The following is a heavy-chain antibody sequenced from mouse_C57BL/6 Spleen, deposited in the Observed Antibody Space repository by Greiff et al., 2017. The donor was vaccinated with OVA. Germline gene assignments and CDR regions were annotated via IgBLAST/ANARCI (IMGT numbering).Heavy chain of an antibody. CDR1: GYTFTDYE. CDR2: IDPETGGT. CDR3: TRGPNWDYVMDY. D-gene: IGHD4-1*01. J-gene: IGHJ4*01. Sequence: QVQLQQSGAELVRPGASVTLSCKASGYTFTDYEMHWVKQTPVHGLEWIGAIDPETGGTAYNQKFKGKAILTADKSSSTAYMELRSLTSEDSAVYYCTRGPNWDYVMDYWGQGTSVTVSS. V-gene: IGHV1-15*01.